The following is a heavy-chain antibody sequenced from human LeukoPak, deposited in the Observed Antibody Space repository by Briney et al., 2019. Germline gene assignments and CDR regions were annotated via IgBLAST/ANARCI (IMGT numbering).Heavy chain of an antibody. CDR3: ASFGDQPTQYYYYYMEV. Sequence: GGSLRLSCEASGFTFSSYTMSWVRQAPGKGLEWVSCISGTSSYIYYADSLKGRFTISRDNAKNSLYLQMNSLRAEDTAVYYCASFGDQPTQYYYYYMEVCGKGTTVTVSS. V-gene: IGHV3-21*01. J-gene: IGHJ6*03. CDR2: ISGTSSYI. D-gene: IGHD4-17*01. CDR1: GFTFSSYT.